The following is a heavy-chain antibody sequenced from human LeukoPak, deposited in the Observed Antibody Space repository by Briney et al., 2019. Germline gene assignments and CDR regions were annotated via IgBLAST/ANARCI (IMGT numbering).Heavy chain of an antibody. CDR3: ARAYYDYVWGSYRFDY. CDR2: INPNSGGT. CDR1: GYTFTGYY. V-gene: IGHV1-2*04. Sequence: ASVKVSCKASGYTFTGYYMHWVRQAPGQGLEWTGWINPNSGGTNYAQKFQGWVTMTRDTSISTAYMELSRLRSDDTAVYYCARAYYDYVWGSYRFDYWGQGTLVTVSS. J-gene: IGHJ4*02. D-gene: IGHD3-16*02.